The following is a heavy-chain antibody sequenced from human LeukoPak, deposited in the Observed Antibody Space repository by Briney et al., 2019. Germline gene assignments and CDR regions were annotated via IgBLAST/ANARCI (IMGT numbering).Heavy chain of an antibody. J-gene: IGHJ4*02. CDR1: GFTVSSNY. D-gene: IGHD3-10*01. CDR2: IYSGGGST. CDR3: ARSTGLWFGEL. Sequence: PGGSLRLSYAASGFTVSSNYMSCVRQAPGKGLEWVSVIYSGGGSTYYADSVKGRFTISRATSKNTPYLEMNSLRAEDTAVYYCARSTGLWFGELWGQGTLVTVSS. V-gene: IGHV3-53*01.